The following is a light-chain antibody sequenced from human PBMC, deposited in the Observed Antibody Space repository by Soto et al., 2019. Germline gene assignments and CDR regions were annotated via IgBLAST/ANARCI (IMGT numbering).Light chain of an antibody. J-gene: IGKJ1*01. CDR1: QSVSNNY. CDR2: GAS. V-gene: IGKV3-20*01. Sequence: EIVVTQSPGTLSLSPGERANLSCRASQSVSNNYLAWYQQKPGQAPRLLIYGASNRATGIPDRFSGSGSGTVFTLTSSRLEPEDLAVYDCQQYGSSGTFGQGTKVEIK. CDR3: QQYGSSGT.